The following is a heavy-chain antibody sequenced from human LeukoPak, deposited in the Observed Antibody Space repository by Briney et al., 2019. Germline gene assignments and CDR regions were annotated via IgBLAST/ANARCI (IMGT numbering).Heavy chain of an antibody. J-gene: IGHJ6*03. CDR2: IYDSGSA. V-gene: IGHV4-59*11. CDR3: ARVLQNYYHLDV. Sequence: SETLSLTCTISGVSINSHYWSWIRQPPGKGLEWIGFIYDSGSANYRSSLESRVTMTLDTSKNQFSLKLNSVTAADTAVYYCARVLQNYYHLDVWGKGTTVTVSS. CDR1: GVSINSHY. D-gene: IGHD3-3*01.